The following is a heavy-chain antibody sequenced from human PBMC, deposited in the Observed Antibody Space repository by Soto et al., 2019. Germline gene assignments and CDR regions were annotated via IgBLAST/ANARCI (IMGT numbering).Heavy chain of an antibody. Sequence: PGGSLRLSCAASGFTFSNAWMSWVRQAPGKGLEWVGRIKSKTDGGTTDYAAPVKGRLTISRDDSKNTLYLQMNSLKIEVTAVYYCTMSSIAALAPDHYYYYGMDVWGQGTTVTVSS. J-gene: IGHJ6*02. D-gene: IGHD6-6*01. CDR1: GFTFSNAW. V-gene: IGHV3-15*01. CDR3: TMSSIAALAPDHYYYYGMDV. CDR2: IKSKTDGGTT.